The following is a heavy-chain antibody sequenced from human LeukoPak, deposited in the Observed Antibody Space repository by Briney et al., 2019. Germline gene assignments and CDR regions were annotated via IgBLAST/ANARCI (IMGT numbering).Heavy chain of an antibody. CDR3: AKCYYDSSTSGTDW. CDR1: GFTFSNYA. V-gene: IGHV3-23*01. D-gene: IGHD3-22*01. J-gene: IGHJ4*02. Sequence: GGSLRLSXAASGFTFSNYAMSWVRQAPGKGLEWVSAISGSGGSTYYADSVVKGRFTISRGNSKNTLYLQMNSLRAEDTAVYYCAKCYYDSSTSGTDWWGQGTLVTVSS. CDR2: ISGSGGST.